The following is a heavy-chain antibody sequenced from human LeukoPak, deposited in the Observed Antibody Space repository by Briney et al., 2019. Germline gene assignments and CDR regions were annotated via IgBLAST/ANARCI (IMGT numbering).Heavy chain of an antibody. CDR1: GFTVSINY. Sequence: PGGSLRLSCAASGFTVSINYMSWVRQAPGKGLEWVSVIYSGGNTYYADSVKGRFTISRDNSENTVYLQMNSLRAEDTAVYYCARGETSSYDYWGQGTLVTVSS. V-gene: IGHV3-53*01. J-gene: IGHJ4*02. D-gene: IGHD2-2*01. CDR2: IYSGGNT. CDR3: ARGETSSYDY.